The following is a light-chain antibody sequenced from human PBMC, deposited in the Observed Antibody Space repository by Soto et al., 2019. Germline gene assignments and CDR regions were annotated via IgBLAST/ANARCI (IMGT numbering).Light chain of an antibody. CDR3: QQYGNSLSWT. V-gene: IGKV3-20*01. CDR2: GAS. Sequence: EIVLTQSPGTLSLSPGERVTLSCRAIQSVSSSYLAWYQGKPGQAPRLLIYGASSRATGIPDRFSGSGSGTDFTLTISRLEPEDFAVYYCQQYGNSLSWTFGQGTKVDIK. J-gene: IGKJ1*01. CDR1: QSVSSSY.